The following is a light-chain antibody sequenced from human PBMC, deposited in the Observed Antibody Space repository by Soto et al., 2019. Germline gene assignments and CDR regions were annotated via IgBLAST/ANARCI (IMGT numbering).Light chain of an antibody. CDR2: GAS. V-gene: IGKV3-20*01. CDR1: QSVSSSF. CDR3: QQYGSSPWT. J-gene: IGKJ1*01. Sequence: EIVVTQSPGTLSLSPGDRATLSCRASQSVSSSFLAWYQQKPGQAPRLLIYGASARATGIPDRFSGSGSGTDFTLTISRLEPEDFAVYYCQQYGSSPWTFGQGTKVEIK.